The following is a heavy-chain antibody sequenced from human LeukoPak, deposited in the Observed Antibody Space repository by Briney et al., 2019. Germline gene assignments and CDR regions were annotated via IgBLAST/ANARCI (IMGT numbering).Heavy chain of an antibody. Sequence: GGSLRLSCAASGFTFSNAWMSWVRQAPGKGLEWVGRIKSKTDGGTTDYAAPVKGRFTISRDDSKNTLYLQVNSLKTEDTAVYYCTTDTLNLSFDYWGQGTLVTVSS. V-gene: IGHV3-15*01. D-gene: IGHD4/OR15-4a*01. CDR3: TTDTLNLSFDY. CDR2: IKSKTDGGTT. J-gene: IGHJ4*02. CDR1: GFTFSNAW.